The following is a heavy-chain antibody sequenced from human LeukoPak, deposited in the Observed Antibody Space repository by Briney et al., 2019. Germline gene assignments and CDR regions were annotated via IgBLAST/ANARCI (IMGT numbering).Heavy chain of an antibody. CDR2: IYYSGST. CDR3: ARVRWGTAMTYYYYMDV. Sequence: PSETLSLTCTVSGGSISSHYWSWIRQPPGKGLEWIGHIYYSGSTNYNPSLKSRVTISVDTSKSQFSLKLSSVTAADTAVYYCARVRWGTAMTYYYYMDVWGKGTTVTVSS. CDR1: GGSISSHY. D-gene: IGHD5-18*01. V-gene: IGHV4-59*11. J-gene: IGHJ6*03.